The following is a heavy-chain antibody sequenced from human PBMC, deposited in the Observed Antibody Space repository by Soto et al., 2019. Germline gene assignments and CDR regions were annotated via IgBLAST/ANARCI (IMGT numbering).Heavy chain of an antibody. V-gene: IGHV3-23*01. CDR1: GFTFSSYA. J-gene: IGHJ4*02. Sequence: EVQLLESGGGSVQPGGSLRLSCAASGFTFSSYAMHWVRRPPGQGLEWVSSISGSGGTAYYADSVKGRFSISRDSLVNTLYLQMNSLRAEDTAVYYCAKGRGQNWNFDYWGQGTPVTVSP. D-gene: IGHD1-1*01. CDR3: AKGRGQNWNFDY. CDR2: ISGSGGTA.